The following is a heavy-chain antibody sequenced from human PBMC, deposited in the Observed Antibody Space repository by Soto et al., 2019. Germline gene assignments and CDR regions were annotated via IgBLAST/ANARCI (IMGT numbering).Heavy chain of an antibody. D-gene: IGHD6-19*01. CDR2: ISGSGGST. CDR3: ARRSSGWYFDY. J-gene: IGHJ4*02. V-gene: IGHV3-23*01. Sequence: EVQLLESGGGLVQPGGSLRLSCAASGFTFSSYAMNWVRQAPGKGLEWVSVISGSGGSTYHADSVKGRFTISRDNSKNTMYLQINSLIAEDTAVYYCARRSSGWYFDYWGQGTLVTVTS. CDR1: GFTFSSYA.